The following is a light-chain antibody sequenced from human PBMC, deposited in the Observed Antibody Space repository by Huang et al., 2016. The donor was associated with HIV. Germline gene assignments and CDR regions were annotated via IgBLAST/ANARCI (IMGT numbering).Light chain of an antibody. Sequence: EIVMTQSPVTLSVSPGESATRSCRASQNVSTNLAWYQHKPGRDPRLLIYGASTRATSVPARFSASGSGTEFTLTVGGLRSDDFAVYYCQHYDNWAPATFGQGTKLEFK. CDR2: GAS. CDR1: QNVSTN. V-gene: IGKV3-15*01. J-gene: IGKJ1*01. CDR3: QHYDNWAPAT.